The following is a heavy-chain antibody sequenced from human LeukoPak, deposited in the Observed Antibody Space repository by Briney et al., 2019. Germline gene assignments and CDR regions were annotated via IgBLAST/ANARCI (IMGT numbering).Heavy chain of an antibody. V-gene: IGHV4-31*03. D-gene: IGHD2-2*01. CDR3: ARGIVVVPAALGWFDP. CDR2: IYYSGST. J-gene: IGHJ5*02. Sequence: PSQTLSLTCTVSGGSISSGGYYWSWIRQHPGKGLEWIGYIYYSGSTYYNPSLKSRVTISVDTSKNQFSLKLGSVTAADTAVYYCARGIVVVPAALGWFDPWGQGTLVTVSS. CDR1: GGSISSGGYY.